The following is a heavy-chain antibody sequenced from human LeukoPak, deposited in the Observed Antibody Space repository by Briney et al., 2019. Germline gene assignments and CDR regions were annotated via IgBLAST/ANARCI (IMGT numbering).Heavy chain of an antibody. J-gene: IGHJ4*02. Sequence: GESLKISCKGSENRFTSHWIGWVRQMPGKGLEWMGIIYPGDSDTKYSPSFQGQVTISADKSISTAYLQWSSLKASDTAMYYCARVRGSYLYFDNWGQGTLVAVSS. CDR2: IYPGDSDT. CDR1: ENRFTSHW. V-gene: IGHV5-51*01. D-gene: IGHD1-26*01. CDR3: ARVRGSYLYFDN.